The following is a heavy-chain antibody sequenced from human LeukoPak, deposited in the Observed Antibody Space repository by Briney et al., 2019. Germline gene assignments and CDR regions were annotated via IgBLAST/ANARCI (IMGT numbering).Heavy chain of an antibody. Sequence: GGSLRLSCAASGFTVSSNYMSWVRQAPGKGLEWVANIKQDGSEKYYVDSVKGRFTISRDNAKNSLYLQMNSLRAEDTAVYYCARGSGSYLTSRERPIDYWGQGTLVTVSS. CDR1: GFTVSSNY. CDR2: IKQDGSEK. J-gene: IGHJ4*02. D-gene: IGHD1-26*01. V-gene: IGHV3-7*01. CDR3: ARGSGSYLTSRERPIDY.